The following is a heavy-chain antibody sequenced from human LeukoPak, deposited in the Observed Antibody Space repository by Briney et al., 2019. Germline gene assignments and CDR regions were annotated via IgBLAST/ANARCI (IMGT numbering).Heavy chain of an antibody. CDR1: GFTFSSYG. Sequence: GGSLRLSCAASGFTFSSYGMGWVRQAPGKGLEWVSAISGSGGSTYYADSVKGRFTISRDNSKNTLYLQMNSLRAEDTAVYYCASLRRIGSSNYWGQGTLVTVSS. CDR2: ISGSGGST. J-gene: IGHJ4*02. CDR3: ASLRRIGSSNY. V-gene: IGHV3-23*01. D-gene: IGHD1-26*01.